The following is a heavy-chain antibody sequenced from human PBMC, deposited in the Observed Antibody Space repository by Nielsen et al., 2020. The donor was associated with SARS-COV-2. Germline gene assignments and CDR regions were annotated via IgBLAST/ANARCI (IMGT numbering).Heavy chain of an antibody. CDR1: GFTFSSYS. CDR3: ASEDYDSSGGAFDI. J-gene: IGHJ3*02. V-gene: IGHV3-21*01. D-gene: IGHD3-22*01. Sequence: SLTISCSSSGFTFSSYSMNWVRQAPGKGLEWVSSISSSSSYIYYADSVKGRFTISRDNAKNSLYLQMNSLRAEDTAVYYCASEDYDSSGGAFDIWGQGTMVTVSS. CDR2: ISSSSSYI.